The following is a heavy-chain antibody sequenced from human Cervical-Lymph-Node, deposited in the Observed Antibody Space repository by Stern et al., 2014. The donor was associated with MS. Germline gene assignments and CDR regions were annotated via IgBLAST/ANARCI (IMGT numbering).Heavy chain of an antibody. Sequence: VQLVQSGTEVKKPGASVTVSCKVSGYTLTELSMHWVRQAPGKGLEWMGGFDPVDGEAYYAPKFQGRVSMTEDASTDTAFMELSSLRSEDTAVYYCATKPNRGGRGLDYWGQGALVTVSS. V-gene: IGHV1-24*01. CDR3: ATKPNRGGRGLDY. J-gene: IGHJ4*02. D-gene: IGHD3-10*01. CDR2: FDPVDGEA. CDR1: GYTLTELS.